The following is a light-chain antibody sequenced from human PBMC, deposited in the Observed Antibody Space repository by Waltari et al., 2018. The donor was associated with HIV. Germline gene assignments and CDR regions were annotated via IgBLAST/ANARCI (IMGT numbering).Light chain of an antibody. CDR1: KLGEKF. J-gene: IGLJ3*02. CDR3: QTWDIATGV. CDR2: HDY. Sequence: SYDLTQPPSVSVSPGQTARITCSGEKLGEKFVSWYQQKPGQSHMVVIYHDYQRPSGIPERFSCSNSGNTATLAISGTHPMDEADYYCQTWDIATGVFGGGTKLTVL. V-gene: IGLV3-1*01.